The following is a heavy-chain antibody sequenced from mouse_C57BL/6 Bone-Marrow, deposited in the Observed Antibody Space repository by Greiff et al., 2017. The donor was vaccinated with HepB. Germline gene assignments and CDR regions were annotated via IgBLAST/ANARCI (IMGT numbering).Heavy chain of an antibody. J-gene: IGHJ4*01. CDR3: ARSGYYSKRDYAMDY. Sequence: QVQLQQSGAELVRPGTSVKVSCKASGYAFTNYLIEWVKQRPGQGLEWIGVINPGSGGTNYNEKFKGKATLTADKSASTAYMQLSSLTSEDSAVYFCARSGYYSKRDYAMDYWGQGTSVTVSS. CDR1: GYAFTNYL. CDR2: INPGSGGT. V-gene: IGHV1-54*01. D-gene: IGHD2-5*01.